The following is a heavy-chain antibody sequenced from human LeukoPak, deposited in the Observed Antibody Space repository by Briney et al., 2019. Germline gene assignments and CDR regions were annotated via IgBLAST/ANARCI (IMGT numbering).Heavy chain of an antibody. CDR3: ARDDVDMANAV. Sequence: PGGSLRLSCAASGFTFTTYWVHWVRQTPGKGLVWVSHINSDGSITSYADSVKGRFTISRDNAKNTLYLQMNSLRAEDTAVYYCARDDVDMANAVWGQRTTVTVSS. CDR2: INSDGSIT. V-gene: IGHV3-74*01. CDR1: GFTFTTYW. J-gene: IGHJ6*02. D-gene: IGHD5-12*01.